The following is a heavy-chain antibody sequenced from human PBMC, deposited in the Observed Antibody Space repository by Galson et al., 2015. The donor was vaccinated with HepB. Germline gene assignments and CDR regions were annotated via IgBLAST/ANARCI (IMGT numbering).Heavy chain of an antibody. V-gene: IGHV6-1*01. Sequence: CAISGDSVSSNSAAWTWIRQSPSRGLEWLGRTYYRSKWYYDYGVSVKSRITINPDTSKNQFSLHLNSVTPEDTAVYYCARDQGAFNIWGQGTTVTVSS. CDR3: ARDQGAFNI. J-gene: IGHJ3*02. CDR1: GDSVSSNSAA. CDR2: TYYRSKWYY.